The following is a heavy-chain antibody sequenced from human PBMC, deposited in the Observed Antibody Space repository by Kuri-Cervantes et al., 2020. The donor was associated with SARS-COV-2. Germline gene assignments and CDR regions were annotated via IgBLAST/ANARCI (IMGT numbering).Heavy chain of an antibody. CDR2: TYWDDDK. CDR1: GFSLSTSGVG. CDR3: AHDGGGEGAFDI. D-gene: IGHD3-16*01. Sequence: SGPTLVKPTQTLTLTCTFSGFSLSTSGVGVGWIRQPPGKALEWLALTYWDDDKRYGPSLKSRLTITKDTSKNQVVLTMTNMDPVDTATYYCAHDGGGEGAFDIWGQGTMVTVSS. J-gene: IGHJ3*02. V-gene: IGHV2-5*05.